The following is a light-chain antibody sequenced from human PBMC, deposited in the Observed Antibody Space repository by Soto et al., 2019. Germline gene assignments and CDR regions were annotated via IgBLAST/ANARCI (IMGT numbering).Light chain of an antibody. CDR3: QQLDSYPLT. Sequence: IQLTQSPSSLSASAGDRVTITCRASENISSFLAWYQQNPGQAPKLLIYAASTWRSGLPARFSGSRSGTDFTLTISSLQPEDFAPYYCQQLDSYPLTFGQGTRLQIK. CDR1: ENISSF. CDR2: AAS. V-gene: IGKV1-9*01. J-gene: IGKJ5*01.